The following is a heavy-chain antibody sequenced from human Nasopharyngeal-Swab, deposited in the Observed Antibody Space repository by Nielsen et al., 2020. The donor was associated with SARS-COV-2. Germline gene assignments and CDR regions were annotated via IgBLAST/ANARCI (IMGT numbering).Heavy chain of an antibody. CDR2: IYYSGST. D-gene: IGHD3-3*01. CDR1: GGSISSSSYY. Sequence: SETLSLTCTVSGGSISSSSYYWGWIRQPPGKGLEWLGSIYYSGSTYYNPSLKSRVTISVDTSKNQFSLKLRSVTAADTAVYYCARHGQGITIFGVVSRYGMDVWGQGTTVTVSS. CDR3: ARHGQGITIFGVVSRYGMDV. J-gene: IGHJ6*02. V-gene: IGHV4-39*01.